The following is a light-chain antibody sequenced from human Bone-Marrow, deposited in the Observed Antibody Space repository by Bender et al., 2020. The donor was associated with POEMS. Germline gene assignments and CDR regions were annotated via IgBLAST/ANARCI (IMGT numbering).Light chain of an antibody. CDR2: RTN. V-gene: IGLV1-47*01. J-gene: IGLJ3*02. CDR1: TSNIGDNY. CDR3: QSYDNSLGGWV. Sequence: SVLTQPPSASGTPGQRVTISCSGSTSNIGDNYVNWYQQLLGSAPTLLLYRTNRRPSGVPDRFSGSKSGTSASLAITGLQAEDEGDYYCQSYDNSLGGWVFGGGTKLTVL.